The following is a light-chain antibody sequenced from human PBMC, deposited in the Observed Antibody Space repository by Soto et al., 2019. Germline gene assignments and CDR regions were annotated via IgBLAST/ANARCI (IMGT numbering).Light chain of an antibody. CDR1: QTVTRNF. V-gene: IGKV3-20*01. CDR3: HQYGSTPPIT. CDR2: DAS. Sequence: VLTQSPGTLSLSPGERATLSCRASQTVTRNFLAWYQQRPGQAPRLLIYDASDRAPGIPDRFSGSGSETNFTLTISRLEPEDFAVYFCHQYGSTPPITFGQGTRLEIK. J-gene: IGKJ5*01.